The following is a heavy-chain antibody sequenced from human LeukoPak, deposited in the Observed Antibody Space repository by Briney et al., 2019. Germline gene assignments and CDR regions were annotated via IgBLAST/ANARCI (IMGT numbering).Heavy chain of an antibody. CDR3: ARSRNYDILTGYSYYFDY. CDR2: IIPILGIA. V-gene: IGHV1-69*02. D-gene: IGHD3-9*01. Sequence: SSVKVSRKASGGTFSSYTIRWLRQAAGQGVAWMGRIIPILGIANYAQKFQGRVTITADKSTSTAYMELSSLRSEDTAVYYCARSRNYDILTGYSYYFDYWGQGTLVTVSS. J-gene: IGHJ4*02. CDR1: GGTFSSYT.